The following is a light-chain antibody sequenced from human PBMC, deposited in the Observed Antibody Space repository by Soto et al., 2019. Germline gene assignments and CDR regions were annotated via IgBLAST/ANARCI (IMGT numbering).Light chain of an antibody. CDR3: QQYGSSYT. Sequence: EIVLTQSPGTLSLSPGERATLSCRASQSVSSSYLAWYQQKPGQAPRLLIYGASSRATGIPVRFSGSGSGTDFTLTISRLEPEDFAVYYWQQYGSSYTFGQGTKLEIK. CDR1: QSVSSSY. CDR2: GAS. J-gene: IGKJ2*01. V-gene: IGKV3-20*01.